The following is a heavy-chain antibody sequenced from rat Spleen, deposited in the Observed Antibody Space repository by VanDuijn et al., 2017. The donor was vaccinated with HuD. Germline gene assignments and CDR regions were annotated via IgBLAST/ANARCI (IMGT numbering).Heavy chain of an antibody. CDR2: IWGDGRT. D-gene: IGHD1-12*03. Sequence: QVQLKESGPGLVQPSQTLSLTCTVSGFSLTSNSVHWVRQSPGKGLEWMGGIWGDGRTDYNSVLKSRLSISRDTSKSQFFLKMNSLQTDDTAIYFCTRSWGYYYDGSPQWFAYWGQGTLVTVSS. CDR3: TRSWGYYYDGSPQWFAY. V-gene: IGHV2-1*01. J-gene: IGHJ3*01. CDR1: GFSLTSNS.